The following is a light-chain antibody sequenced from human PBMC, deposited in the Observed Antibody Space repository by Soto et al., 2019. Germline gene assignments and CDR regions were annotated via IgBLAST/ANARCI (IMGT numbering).Light chain of an antibody. V-gene: IGLV2-14*01. CDR1: NSDIGDYNY. CDR3: SSYTSTNTLVL. Sequence: QSVLTQPASVSGSPGQSITISCTGTNSDIGDYNYVSWYQQHPGKAPQLMIYEVSNRPSGVSYRFSGSKSGNPASLTISGLQAEDEADYYCSSYTSTNTLVLFGGGTKLTVL. J-gene: IGLJ2*01. CDR2: EVS.